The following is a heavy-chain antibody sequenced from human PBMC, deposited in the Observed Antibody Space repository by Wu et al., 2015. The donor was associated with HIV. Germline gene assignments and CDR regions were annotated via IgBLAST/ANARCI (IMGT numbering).Heavy chain of an antibody. CDR2: IIPIFGTA. CDR1: GGTFSSYG. J-gene: IGHJ4*02. Sequence: QVQLVQSGAEVKKPGSSVKVSCKTSGGTFSSYGVSWVRQAPGQGLEWMGGIIPIFGTANYAQKFQGRVTITADESTSTAYMELSSLRSEDTAVYYCARDGRSSSSWYSGFDYWGQGTLVTVSS. D-gene: IGHD6-13*01. V-gene: IGHV1-69*12. CDR3: ARDGRSSSSWYSGFDY.